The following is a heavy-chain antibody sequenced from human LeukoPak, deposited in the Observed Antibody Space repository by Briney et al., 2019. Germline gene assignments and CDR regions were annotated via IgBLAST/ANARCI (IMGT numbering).Heavy chain of an antibody. CDR3: VRGPYGASISKWFDP. CDR2: IYYSGDT. V-gene: IGHV4-59*01. CDR1: RGAISGYS. D-gene: IGHD4/OR15-4a*01. J-gene: IGHJ5*02. Sequence: SETLSLTCTVSRGAISGYSWSWIRQSPGGGLEWIGYIYYSGDTAYNPSLRSRVTMSVDTSKNQFSLQLRSMTTADTAVYYCVRGPYGASISKWFDPWGQGTQVIVSP.